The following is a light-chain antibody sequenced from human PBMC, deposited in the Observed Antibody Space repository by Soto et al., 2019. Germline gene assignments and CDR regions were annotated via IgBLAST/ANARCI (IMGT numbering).Light chain of an antibody. V-gene: IGLV1-36*01. Sequence: QSVLTQPPSVSDAPRQRVTISCSGSSSNIGNNAVNWYQQLPGKAPKLLIYYDDLLPSGVSDRFSGSKSGTSASLAISGLQSEDEADYYFAAWDDSRNGVVFGGGTQLNVL. J-gene: IGLJ2*01. CDR3: AAWDDSRNGVV. CDR2: YDD. CDR1: SSNIGNNA.